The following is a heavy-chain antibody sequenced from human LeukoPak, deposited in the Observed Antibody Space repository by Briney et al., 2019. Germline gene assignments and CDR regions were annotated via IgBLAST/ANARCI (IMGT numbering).Heavy chain of an antibody. J-gene: IGHJ4*02. CDR3: ATFSGYSYGYLSDY. D-gene: IGHD5-18*01. CDR2: ISGNGYTT. CDR1: GFTFSSSA. V-gene: IGHV3-23*01. Sequence: GGSLRLSCAASGFTFSSSAMSWVRQPPGKGLEWLSSISGNGYTTYYADSVKGRFTVSRGNSKNTLYLQMNSLRAEDTAVYYCATFSGYSYGYLSDYWGQGTLVTVSS.